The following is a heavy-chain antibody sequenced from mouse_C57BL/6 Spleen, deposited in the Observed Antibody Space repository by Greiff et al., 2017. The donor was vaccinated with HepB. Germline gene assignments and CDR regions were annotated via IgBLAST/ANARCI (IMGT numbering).Heavy chain of an antibody. CDR1: GYTFTSYW. D-gene: IGHD2-3*01. V-gene: IGHV1-64*01. Sequence: QVQLKESGAELVKPGASVKLSCKASGYTFTSYWMHWVKQRPGQGLEWIGMIHPNSGSTNYNEKFKSKATLTVDKSSSTAYMQLSSLTSEDSAVYYCARYDGYSYFDYWGQGTTLTVSS. CDR3: ARYDGYSYFDY. J-gene: IGHJ2*01. CDR2: IHPNSGST.